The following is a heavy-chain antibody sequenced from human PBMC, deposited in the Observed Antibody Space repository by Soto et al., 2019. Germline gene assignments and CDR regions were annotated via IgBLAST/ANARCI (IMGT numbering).Heavy chain of an antibody. CDR3: AKGGAIVAAGARVYRYNAMDV. J-gene: IGHJ6*02. CDR2: INPNSGDT. CDR1: GYTFTGYY. D-gene: IGHD6-13*01. Sequence: ASVKVSCKASGYTFTGYYMHWVRQAPGQGLEWMGWINPNSGDTYFAQRFQGWVTMNRDTSIGTAYMELRGLTSDDTAVYYCAKGGAIVAAGARVYRYNAMDVWGQGTTVTVSS. V-gene: IGHV1-2*04.